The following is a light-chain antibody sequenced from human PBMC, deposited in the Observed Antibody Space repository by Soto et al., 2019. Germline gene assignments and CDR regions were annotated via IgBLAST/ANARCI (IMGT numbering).Light chain of an antibody. CDR1: QSVSYTSNSKNL. CDR3: HQYFNTPYT. Sequence: DIVMTQSLDSLAVSLGERATINCKSSQSVSYTSNSKNLLAWYQQKPGQPPKLLIYWASTRESGVPDRFSGSGSGTDFTLTISSLQAEDVAVYYCHQYFNTPYTFGQGTKLEIK. J-gene: IGKJ2*01. V-gene: IGKV4-1*01. CDR2: WAS.